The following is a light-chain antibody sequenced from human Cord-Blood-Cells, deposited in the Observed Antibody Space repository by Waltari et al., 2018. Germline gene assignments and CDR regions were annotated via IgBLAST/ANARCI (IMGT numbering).Light chain of an antibody. V-gene: IGLV2-14*01. CDR3: SSYTSSSTWV. CDR1: SRDVGGYNY. CDR2: EVS. J-gene: IGLJ3*02. Sequence: QSALTQPASVSGSPGQSLPISCPGTSRDVGGYNYVSWYQQHPGKAPKLMIYEVSNRPSGVSNRFSGSKSGNTASLTISGLQAEDEADYYCSSYTSSSTWVFGGGTKLTVL.